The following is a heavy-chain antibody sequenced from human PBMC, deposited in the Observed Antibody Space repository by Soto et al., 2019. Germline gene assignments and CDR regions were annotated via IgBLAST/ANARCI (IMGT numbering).Heavy chain of an antibody. CDR3: ARGEDYYDSSGSTNWFDP. CDR1: GGTFSSYA. V-gene: IGHV1-69*13. Sequence: GASVKVSCKASGGTFSSYAISWVRQAPGQGLEWMGGIIPIFGTANYAQKFQGRVTITADESTSTAYMELSSPRSEDTAVYYCARGEDYYDSSGSTNWFDPWGQGTLVTVSS. CDR2: IIPIFGTA. D-gene: IGHD3-22*01. J-gene: IGHJ5*02.